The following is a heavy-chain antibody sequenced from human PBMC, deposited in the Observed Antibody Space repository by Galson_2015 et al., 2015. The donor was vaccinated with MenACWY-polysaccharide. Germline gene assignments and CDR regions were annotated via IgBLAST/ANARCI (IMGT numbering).Heavy chain of an antibody. V-gene: IGHV3-74*01. CDR2: INADGSAT. CDR3: TKAGAKYCRSSSRDLNWFDP. CDR1: GFSFSTYW. J-gene: IGHJ5*02. Sequence: SLRLSCAASGFSFSTYWMHWVRHTPGKGLVWVSRINADGSATDYADSVRGRFTISRDNAKNTLYLEMNSLRAEDTAVYYCTKAGAKYCRSSSRDLNWFDPWGQGTLVTVSS. D-gene: IGHD6-6*01.